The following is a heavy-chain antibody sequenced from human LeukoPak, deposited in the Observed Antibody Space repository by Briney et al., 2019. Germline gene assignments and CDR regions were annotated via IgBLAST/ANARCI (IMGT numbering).Heavy chain of an antibody. D-gene: IGHD2-8*01. Sequence: ASVKVSCKTSGYTFTDSYIHWVRQAPGQGLEWMGRINPNSGDPNYPQKFQGRVTMTRDTSISTAYMEMSSLTSDDTAVYYCARSARHCNNGVCFTDYYIDLWGKGTRVTISS. J-gene: IGHJ6*03. CDR3: ARSARHCNNGVCFTDYYIDL. CDR2: INPNSGDP. V-gene: IGHV1-2*06. CDR1: GYTFTDSY.